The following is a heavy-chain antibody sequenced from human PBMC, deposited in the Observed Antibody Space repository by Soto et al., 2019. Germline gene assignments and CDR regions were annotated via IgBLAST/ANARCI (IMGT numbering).Heavy chain of an antibody. J-gene: IGHJ6*02. V-gene: IGHV1-69*12. D-gene: IGHD3-3*02. Sequence: QVHLVQSGAEVKKPGSSVKVSCKVSGGTFNTYAISWVRQAPGQGLEWMGGIIPVFRAPDYAQKFQGRVTFTEEASARTVYLELNGLRSEVTAVYYCARDKGRPQLGGNYSYVTDVWGQGTSVTVSS. CDR3: ARDKGRPQLGGNYSYVTDV. CDR2: IIPVFRAP. CDR1: GGTFNTYA.